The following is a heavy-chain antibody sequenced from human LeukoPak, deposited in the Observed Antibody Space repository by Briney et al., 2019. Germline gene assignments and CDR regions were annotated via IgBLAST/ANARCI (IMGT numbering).Heavy chain of an antibody. V-gene: IGHV4-59*08. CDR1: GGSISSYY. D-gene: IGHD4-23*01. CDR3: ARHNSAPLYFDL. CDR2: IYYSGST. J-gene: IGHJ2*01. Sequence: SETLSLTCTVSGGSISSYYWSWIRQPPGKGLEWIGYIYYSGSTNYNPSLKSRVTISVDTSKNQFSLKLSSVTAADTAVYYCARHNSAPLYFDLWGRGTLVTVSS.